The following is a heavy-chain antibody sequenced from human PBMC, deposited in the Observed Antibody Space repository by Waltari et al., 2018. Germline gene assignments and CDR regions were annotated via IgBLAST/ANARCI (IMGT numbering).Heavy chain of an antibody. D-gene: IGHD3-3*01. CDR2: ISGSGGST. CDR3: AKFPIFGVVPRGYFDY. CDR1: GFTFSSYA. Sequence: EVQLLESGGGLVQPGGSLRLSCAASGFTFSSYAMSWVRQAPGKGLEWVSAISGSGGSTYYADSVKGRFTISRDNSKNTLYLQMNSLRAEDTAVYYCAKFPIFGVVPRGYFDYWGQGTLVTVSS. J-gene: IGHJ4*02. V-gene: IGHV3-23*01.